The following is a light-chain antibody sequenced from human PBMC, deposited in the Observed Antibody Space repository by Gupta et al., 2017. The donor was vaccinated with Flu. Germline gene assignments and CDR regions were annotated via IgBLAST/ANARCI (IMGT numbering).Light chain of an antibody. CDR1: QSVSSSR. J-gene: IGKJ5*01. V-gene: IGKV3-20*01. CDR2: GAS. Sequence: VLTQSPGTLSLSPGERATLSCRTSQSVSSSRLAWYQQKPGQAPRLVLYGASNRATGIPDRFSGSASGTDLTLTISRLEPEDFAVYYCQQYVTLPYTFGQGTRLETK. CDR3: QQYVTLPYT.